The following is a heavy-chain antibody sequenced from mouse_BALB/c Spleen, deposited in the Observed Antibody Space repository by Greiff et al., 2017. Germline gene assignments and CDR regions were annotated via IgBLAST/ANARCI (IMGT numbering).Heavy chain of an antibody. V-gene: IGHV1-5*01. CDR1: GYTFTSYW. J-gene: IGHJ2*01. CDR2: IYPGNSDT. Sequence: EVHLVESGTVLARPGASVKMSCKASGYTFTSYWMHWVKQRPGQGLEWIGAIYPGNSDTSYNQKFKGKAKLTAVTSTSTAYMELSSLTNEDSAVYYCTREITTVVALYYFDYWGQGTTRTVSS. CDR3: TREITTVVALYYFDY. D-gene: IGHD1-1*01.